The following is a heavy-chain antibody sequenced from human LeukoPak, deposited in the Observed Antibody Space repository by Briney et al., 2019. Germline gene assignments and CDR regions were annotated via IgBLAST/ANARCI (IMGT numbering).Heavy chain of an antibody. Sequence: GGSLRLSCAASGFSFSSYEMNWVRQAPGKGLEWVSYISSSGSTIYYADSVKGRFTISRDNAKNSLYLQMNSLRAEDTAVYYCARTGTKARGFDPWGQGTLVTVSS. V-gene: IGHV3-48*03. CDR3: ARTGTKARGFDP. D-gene: IGHD1-1*01. CDR1: GFSFSSYE. J-gene: IGHJ5*02. CDR2: ISSSGSTI.